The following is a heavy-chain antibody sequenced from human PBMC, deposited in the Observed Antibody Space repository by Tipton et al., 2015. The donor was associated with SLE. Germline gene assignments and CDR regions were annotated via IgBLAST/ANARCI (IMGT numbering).Heavy chain of an antibody. D-gene: IGHD3-22*01. CDR1: GGSSSGYA. Sequence: QSGAEVKKPGSSVKVSCKASGGSSSGYAINWVRQAPGQGLEWMGGLIPMFHTPNYARKYHGRLTITADESTSTTYMELSSLRSEDTAVYYCARGPYYYDSGGFGTFWGQGTLVTVSS. V-gene: IGHV1-69*01. J-gene: IGHJ4*02. CDR2: LIPMFHTP. CDR3: ARGPYYYDSGGFGTF.